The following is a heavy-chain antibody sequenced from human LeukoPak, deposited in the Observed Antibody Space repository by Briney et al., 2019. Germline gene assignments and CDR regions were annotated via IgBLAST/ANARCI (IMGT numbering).Heavy chain of an antibody. D-gene: IGHD3-10*01. CDR3: ASSGGY. J-gene: IGHJ4*02. V-gene: IGHV4-34*01. CDR1: GGSFRGYY. Sequence: MPSETLSLTCAVYGGSFRGYYWSWIRQPPGKGLEWIGEINHSGSTNYNPSLKSRVTISVDTSKNQFSLKLSSVTAADTAVYYCASSGGYWGQGTLVTVSS. CDR2: INHSGST.